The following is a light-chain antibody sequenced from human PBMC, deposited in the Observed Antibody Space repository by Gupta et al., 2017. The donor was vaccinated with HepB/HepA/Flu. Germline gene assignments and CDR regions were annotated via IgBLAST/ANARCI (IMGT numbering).Light chain of an antibody. CDR2: AAS. CDR1: QTISSY. Sequence: DIQMTQSPSSLSASVGDRVTITCRASQTISSYLNWYQQKPGKAPKLLMYAASSLQSGVPSRFSGSGSGTDFTLTINNLQPEDCATYYCQQSDSSPLFTFGQGTKLEIK. V-gene: IGKV1-39*01. J-gene: IGKJ2*01. CDR3: QQSDSSPLFT.